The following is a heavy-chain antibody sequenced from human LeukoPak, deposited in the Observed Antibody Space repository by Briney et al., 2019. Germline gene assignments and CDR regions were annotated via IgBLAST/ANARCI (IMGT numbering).Heavy chain of an antibody. CDR3: AKGLWFGELFAQYFQH. Sequence: PGGSLRLSCAASGFTFSSYGMHWVRQAPGKGLEWVAFIRYDGSNKYYADSVKGRFTISRDNSKNKLYLQMNSLRAEDTAVYYCAKGLWFGELFAQYFQHWGQGTLVTVSS. V-gene: IGHV3-30*02. CDR2: IRYDGSNK. D-gene: IGHD3-10*01. CDR1: GFTFSSYG. J-gene: IGHJ1*01.